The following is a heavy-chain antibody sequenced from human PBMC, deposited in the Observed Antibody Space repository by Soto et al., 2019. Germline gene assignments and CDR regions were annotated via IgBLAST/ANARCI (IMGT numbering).Heavy chain of an antibody. Sequence: SETLSLTCAVSGGSISSGGYYWSWIRQPPGKGLEWIGEINHSGSTNYNPSLKSRVTISVDTSKNQFSLKLSPVTAADTAVYYCMLGSGWKDFDYWGQGTLVTVSS. CDR2: INHSGST. J-gene: IGHJ4*02. CDR1: GGSISSGGYY. V-gene: IGHV4-34*01. D-gene: IGHD3-22*01. CDR3: MLGSGWKDFDY.